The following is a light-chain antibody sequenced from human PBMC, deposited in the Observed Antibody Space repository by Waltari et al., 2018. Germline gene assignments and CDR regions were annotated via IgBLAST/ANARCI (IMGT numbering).Light chain of an antibody. J-gene: IGKJ4*01. Sequence: DVQMTQSPSSLSASVGDRVTITCRASQSVSYYLNWYQQKAGQAPKLLIYVASSLEIGVPSRFSGSGSGTDFTLTISNLQPEDFATYLCQQTYNAPLTFGGGTKVEIK. CDR1: QSVSYY. V-gene: IGKV1-39*01. CDR2: VAS. CDR3: QQTYNAPLT.